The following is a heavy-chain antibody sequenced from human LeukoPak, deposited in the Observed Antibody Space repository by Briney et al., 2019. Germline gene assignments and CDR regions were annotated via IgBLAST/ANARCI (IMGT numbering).Heavy chain of an antibody. J-gene: IGHJ4*02. CDR1: GGSFNGYY. D-gene: IGHD2-2*01. CDR3: ARAPIVVVPAAINHAVAAAEDY. CDR2: INHSGST. Sequence: SETVSLTCAVYGGSFNGYYWSWIRQPPGKGLEGMGEINHSGSTNYNPSLKSRVTISVDTSKNQFSLKLSSVTAAETAVYYCARAPIVVVPAAINHAVAAAEDYWGQGTLVTVSS. V-gene: IGHV4-34*01.